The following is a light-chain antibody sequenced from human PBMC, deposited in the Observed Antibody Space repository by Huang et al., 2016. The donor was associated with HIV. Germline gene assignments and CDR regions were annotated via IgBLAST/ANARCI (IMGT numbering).Light chain of an antibody. V-gene: IGKV1-9*01. J-gene: IGKJ5*01. CDR2: GAS. CDR1: QAISSY. Sequence: IQLTQSPSSLSASVGDRVTITCRASQAISSYLAWYQQKPGKAPKLLIQGASTLQSGVPSRFSGGGSGTDFTLTISGLQPEDLATYYCQQFNSYPLAFGQGTRLEIK. CDR3: QQFNSYPLA.